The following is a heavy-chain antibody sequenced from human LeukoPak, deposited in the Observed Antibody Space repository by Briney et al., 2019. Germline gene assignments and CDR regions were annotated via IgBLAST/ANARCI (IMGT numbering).Heavy chain of an antibody. CDR2: IYYSGST. D-gene: IGHD3-10*01. J-gene: IGHJ4*02. Sequence: PSETLSLTCTVSGGSIRSGDYCWSWTRQPPGKALEWIGYIYYSGSTYYNPSLKSRVTISGDTSKNQFSLNLSSVTAADTAVYYCATDRARGVDSFDYWGQGTLVTVSS. V-gene: IGHV4-30-4*01. CDR1: GGSIRSGDYC. CDR3: ATDRARGVDSFDY.